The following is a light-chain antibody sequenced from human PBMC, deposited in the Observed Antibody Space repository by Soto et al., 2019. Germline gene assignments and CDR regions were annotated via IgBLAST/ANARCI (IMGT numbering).Light chain of an antibody. J-gene: IGKJ1*01. CDR1: QSVTNTH. Sequence: EIVLTQSPATLSLSPGERATLSCRASQSVTNTHLAWYQQKPGQAPRLLIYDASTRATGIPDRFSGSGSGTDFTLTISRLEPEDFAVYCCQQFDGSLWTFGPGTKVDIK. V-gene: IGKV3-20*01. CDR3: QQFDGSLWT. CDR2: DAS.